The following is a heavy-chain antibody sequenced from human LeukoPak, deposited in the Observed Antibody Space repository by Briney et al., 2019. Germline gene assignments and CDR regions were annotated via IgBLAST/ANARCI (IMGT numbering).Heavy chain of an antibody. J-gene: IGHJ6*03. CDR1: GFSFNTYR. CDR2: ISSSGSTI. CDR3: AKRVAYSSSSVYMDV. V-gene: IGHV3-48*01. Sequence: GGSLRLSCAGSGFSFNTYRMNWIRQAPGKGLEWISYISSSGSTIYYADSVKGRFTISRDNSKNTLYLQMNSLRAEDTAVYYCAKRVAYSSSSVYMDVWGKGTTVTVSS. D-gene: IGHD6-6*01.